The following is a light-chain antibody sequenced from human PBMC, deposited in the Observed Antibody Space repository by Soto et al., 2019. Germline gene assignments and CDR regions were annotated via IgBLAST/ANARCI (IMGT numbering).Light chain of an antibody. J-gene: IGKJ2*01. CDR3: EQRSNWPPYT. V-gene: IGKV3-11*01. CDR2: DAS. Sequence: EIVLTQSPATLSLSPGERATLSCRASQSVSSYLAWYQQKPGQAPMLLIYDASNRATGIPARFSGSGSGTEFTLTISRLEPEDFAVYYCEQRSNWPPYTFGQGTKLEIK. CDR1: QSVSSY.